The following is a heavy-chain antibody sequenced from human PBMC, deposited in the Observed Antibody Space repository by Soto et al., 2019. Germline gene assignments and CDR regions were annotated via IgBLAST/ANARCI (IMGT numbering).Heavy chain of an antibody. D-gene: IGHD3-3*01. CDR2: ISAYNGNT. J-gene: IGHJ3*02. Sequence: GASVKVSCKASGYTFTSYGISWVRQAPGQGLEWMGWISAYNGNTNYAQKLQGRVTMTTDTSTSTAYMELRSLRSDDTAVYYCARGTYDFWSGYYAFYIWGQGTMVPVSS. V-gene: IGHV1-18*01. CDR1: GYTFTSYG. CDR3: ARGTYDFWSGYYAFYI.